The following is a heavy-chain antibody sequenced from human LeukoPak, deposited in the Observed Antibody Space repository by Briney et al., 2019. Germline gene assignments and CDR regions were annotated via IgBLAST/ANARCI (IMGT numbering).Heavy chain of an antibody. J-gene: IGHJ3*02. CDR3: ARLLDYGGNSVAFDI. V-gene: IGHV4-39*01. CDR1: GGSISSSSYY. Sequence: SETLSLTCTVSGGSISSSSYYWGWIRQPPGKGLEWIGSIYYSGSTYYNPSLKSRITISVDTSKNQFSLKLSSVTAADTAVYYCARLLDYGGNSVAFDIWGQGTMVTVSS. CDR2: IYYSGST. D-gene: IGHD4-23*01.